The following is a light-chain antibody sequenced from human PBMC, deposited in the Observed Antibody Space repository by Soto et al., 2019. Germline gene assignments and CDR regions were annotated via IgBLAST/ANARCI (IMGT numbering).Light chain of an antibody. J-gene: IGLJ1*01. Sequence: QSVLTQPPSASGSPGQSVTISCTGTSSDVGDYNYVSWYQQHPGKAPKLMIYEVSKRPSGVPDRFSGSKSGNTASLTVSGLQAEDMAHFFCGAYAGSLFVSGTGAK. CDR2: EVS. CDR3: GAYAGSLFV. CDR1: SSDVGDYNY. V-gene: IGLV2-8*01.